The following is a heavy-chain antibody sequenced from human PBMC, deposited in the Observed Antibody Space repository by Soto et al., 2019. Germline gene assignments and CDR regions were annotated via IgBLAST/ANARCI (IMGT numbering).Heavy chain of an antibody. J-gene: IGHJ6*02. V-gene: IGHV3-30-3*01. CDR2: ISYDGSNK. Sequence: GGSLRLSCAASGFTFSSYAMHWVRPAPGKGLEWVAVISYDGSNKYYADSVKGRFTISRDNSKNTLYLQMNSLRAEDTAVYYCARDPFSPGGSGSNYYYGMDVWGQGTTVTVSS. CDR1: GFTFSSYA. D-gene: IGHD3-10*01. CDR3: ARDPFSPGGSGSNYYYGMDV.